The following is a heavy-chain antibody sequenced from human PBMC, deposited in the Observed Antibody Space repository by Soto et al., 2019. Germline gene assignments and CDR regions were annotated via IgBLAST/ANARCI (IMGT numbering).Heavy chain of an antibody. CDR1: GHTFTSYA. D-gene: IGHD3-22*01. Sequence: ASVKVSCKASGHTFTSYAMHWVRQAPGQRLEWMGWINAGNGNTKYSQKFQGRVTITRDTSASTAYMELSRLRSEDTAVYYCARTYYYDSSGYYTRAIPTYSFDYWGQGTLVTVSS. CDR3: ARTYYYDSSGYYTRAIPTYSFDY. CDR2: INAGNGNT. V-gene: IGHV1-3*01. J-gene: IGHJ4*02.